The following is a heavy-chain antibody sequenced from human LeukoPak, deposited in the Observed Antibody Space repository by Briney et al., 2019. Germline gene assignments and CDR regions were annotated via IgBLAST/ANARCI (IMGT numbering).Heavy chain of an antibody. V-gene: IGHV4-59*01. CDR2: IYYSGIT. Sequence: PSETLSLTCTVSGDSISSYYWSWIRQPPGKGLEWIAYIYYSGITNYNPSLKSRVTISVDTSKNQFSLKLSSVTAADTAVYYCVRDQYGDYDFDYWGQGTLVTVSS. J-gene: IGHJ4*02. CDR3: VRDQYGDYDFDY. CDR1: GDSISSYY. D-gene: IGHD4-17*01.